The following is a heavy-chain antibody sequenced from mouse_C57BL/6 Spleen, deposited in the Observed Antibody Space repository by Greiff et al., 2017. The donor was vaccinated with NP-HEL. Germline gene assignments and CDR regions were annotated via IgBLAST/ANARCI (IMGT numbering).Heavy chain of an antibody. CDR3: ARSHYSNYAWFAY. D-gene: IGHD2-5*01. CDR2: IDPSDSYT. J-gene: IGHJ3*01. V-gene: IGHV1-69*01. CDR1: GYTFTSYW. Sequence: VQLQQPGAELVMPGASVKLSCKASGYTFTSYWMHWVKQRPGQGLEWIGEIDPSDSYTNYNQKFKGKSTLTVDKSSSTAYMQLSSLTSEDSAVYYCARSHYSNYAWFAYWGQGTLVTVSA.